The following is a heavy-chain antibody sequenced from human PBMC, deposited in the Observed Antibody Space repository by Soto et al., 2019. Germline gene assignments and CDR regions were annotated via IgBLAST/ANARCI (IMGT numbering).Heavy chain of an antibody. CDR2: IYYSGTT. D-gene: IGHD1-26*01. CDR3: ARPSGSYLYYFDY. Sequence: SETLSLTCAVSGYSISSSNWWGWIRQPPGKGLEWIGYIYYSGTTYYNPSLKSRVTMSVDTSKNQFSLKLTSVTAVDTAVYYCARPSGSYLYYFDYWGQGTLVTVSS. CDR1: GYSISSSNW. J-gene: IGHJ4*02. V-gene: IGHV4-28*01.